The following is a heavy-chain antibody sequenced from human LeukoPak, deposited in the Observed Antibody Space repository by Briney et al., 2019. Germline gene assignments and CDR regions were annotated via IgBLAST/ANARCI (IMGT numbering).Heavy chain of an antibody. CDR2: ISGSGGST. CDR3: AEDNYDILTGYRSRIV. Sequence: GGSLRLSCAASGFTFSSYAMSWVRQAPGKGLERVSAISGSGGSTYYADSVKGRLTISRDNSKNTLYLQMNSLRAEDTAVYYCAEDNYDILTGYRSRIVWGQGTLVTVSS. CDR1: GFTFSSYA. J-gene: IGHJ4*02. V-gene: IGHV3-23*01. D-gene: IGHD3-9*01.